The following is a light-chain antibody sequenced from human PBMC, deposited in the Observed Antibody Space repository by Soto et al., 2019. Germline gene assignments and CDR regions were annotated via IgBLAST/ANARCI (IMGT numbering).Light chain of an antibody. V-gene: IGKV1-5*03. Sequence: DIQVTQSPPTLCASVGGRVTIACRASQTISSWLAWYQQKPGKAPKLLIYKASTLKSGVPSRFSGSGSGTEFTLTISSLQPDDFATYYCQHYNSYSEAFGQGTKVDI. CDR2: KAS. J-gene: IGKJ1*01. CDR3: QHYNSYSEA. CDR1: QTISSW.